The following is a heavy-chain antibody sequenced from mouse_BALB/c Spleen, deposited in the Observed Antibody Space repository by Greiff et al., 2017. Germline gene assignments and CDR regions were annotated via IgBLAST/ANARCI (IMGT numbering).Heavy chain of an antibody. V-gene: IGHV5-17*02. CDR3: ARKAFLYAMDY. Sequence: DVMLVESGGGLVQPGGSRKLSCAASGFTFSSFGMHWVRQAPEKGLEWVAYISSGSSTIYYADTVKGRFTISRDNPKNTLFLQMTSLRSEDTAMYYCARKAFLYAMDYWGQGTSVTVSS. J-gene: IGHJ4*01. CDR1: GFTFSSFG. CDR2: ISSGSSTI.